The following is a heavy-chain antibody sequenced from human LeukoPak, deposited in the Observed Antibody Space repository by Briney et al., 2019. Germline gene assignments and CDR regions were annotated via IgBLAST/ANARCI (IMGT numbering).Heavy chain of an antibody. V-gene: IGHV3-30*18. J-gene: IGHJ4*02. D-gene: IGHD6-19*01. CDR3: AKDFSHSSGWYWYFDY. CDR1: GFTFSSYW. CDR2: ISYDGNNK. Sequence: GGSLRLSCAASGFTFSSYWMNWVRQAPGKGLEWVAVISYDGNNKYYADSVKGRFTISRDNSKNTLYLQMNSLRAEDTAVFYCAKDFSHSSGWYWYFDYWGQGTLVTVSS.